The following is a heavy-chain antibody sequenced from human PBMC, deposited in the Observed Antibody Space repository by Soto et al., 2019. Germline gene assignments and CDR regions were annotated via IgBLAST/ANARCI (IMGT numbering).Heavy chain of an antibody. CDR1: GFTFSSYG. D-gene: IGHD3-10*01. V-gene: IGHV3-30*18. Sequence: GSLRLSCAASGFTFSSYGMHWVRQAPGKGLEWVAVISYDGSNKYYADSVKGRFTISRDNSKNTLYLQMNSLRAEDTAVYYCAKGFGVTGWEIDYWGQGTLVTVSS. CDR2: ISYDGSNK. J-gene: IGHJ4*02. CDR3: AKGFGVTGWEIDY.